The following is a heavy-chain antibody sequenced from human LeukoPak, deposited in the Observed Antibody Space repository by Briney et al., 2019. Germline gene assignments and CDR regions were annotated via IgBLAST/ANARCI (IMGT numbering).Heavy chain of an antibody. D-gene: IGHD3-22*01. Sequence: GASVKVSCKASGYTFTSYDINWVRQATGQGLEWMGWMNPNSGNTGYAQKFQGRVTMTRTTSISTAYIEMSSLRSEDTAVYYCAVGPYYYDSRGPGEPFDYWGQGTLVTVSS. V-gene: IGHV1-8*01. CDR1: GYTFTSYD. J-gene: IGHJ4*02. CDR2: MNPNSGNT. CDR3: AVGPYYYDSRGPGEPFDY.